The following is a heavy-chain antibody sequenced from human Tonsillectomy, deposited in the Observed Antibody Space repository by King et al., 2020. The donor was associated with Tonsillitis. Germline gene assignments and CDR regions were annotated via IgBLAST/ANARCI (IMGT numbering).Heavy chain of an antibody. CDR3: ARVLSSTSSPQSYYYYYMDV. CDR1: GASISGYY. J-gene: IGHJ6*03. D-gene: IGHD2-2*01. Sequence: QLQESGPGLVKPSETLSLTCTVSGASISGYYWSWIRQPPGKGLEWIGYIYDSGSTKYNPSLKSRVTISVDTSKSQVSLKLSSVTAADTAVYYCARVLSSTSSPQSYYYYYMDVGGKGTTVTVSS. CDR2: IYDSGST. V-gene: IGHV4-59*01.